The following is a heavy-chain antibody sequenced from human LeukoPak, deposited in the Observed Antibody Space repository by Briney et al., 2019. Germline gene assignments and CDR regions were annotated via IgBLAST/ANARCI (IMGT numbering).Heavy chain of an antibody. V-gene: IGHV4-59*01. CDR1: GASITTYY. Sequence: SGTLSLTCSVSGASITTYYWSWIRQSPGKGLEWIGYMYHTGTSEYNPSLPSRVTISLDTPNNKVSLTLSSVTAADTAVYYCATTRGYSTNDAFDIWGQGTRVTVSS. CDR2: MYHTGTS. CDR3: ATTRGYSTNDAFDI. D-gene: IGHD5-18*01. J-gene: IGHJ3*02.